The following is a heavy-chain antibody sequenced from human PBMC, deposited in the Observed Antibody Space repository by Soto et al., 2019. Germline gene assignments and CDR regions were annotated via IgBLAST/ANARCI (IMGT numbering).Heavy chain of an antibody. V-gene: IGHV1-69*13. CDR3: ARDFSGSYKTFDY. Sequence: GASVKVSCKASGGTFSSYAISWVRQAPGQGLEWMGGIIPIFGTANYAQKFQSRVTITADESTSTAYMELSSLRSEDTAVYYCARDFSGSYKTFDYWGQGTLVTVSS. D-gene: IGHD1-26*01. CDR1: GGTFSSYA. CDR2: IIPIFGTA. J-gene: IGHJ4*02.